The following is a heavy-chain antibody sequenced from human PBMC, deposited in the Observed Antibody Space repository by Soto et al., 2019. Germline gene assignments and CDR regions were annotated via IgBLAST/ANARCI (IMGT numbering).Heavy chain of an antibody. J-gene: IGHJ4*02. D-gene: IGHD2-21*02. CDR1: GFTFSTYG. CDR3: ARDGATYCGGDCCPAY. CDR2: IWYDGSNT. Sequence: GGSLRLSCAASGFTFSTYGMQWVRQAPGKGLEWVAVIWYDGSNTYHADSVKGRFTISRDNSKNTLYLQMNSLRADDTAVYYCARDGATYCGGDCCPAYWGQGTLVTVSS. V-gene: IGHV3-33*01.